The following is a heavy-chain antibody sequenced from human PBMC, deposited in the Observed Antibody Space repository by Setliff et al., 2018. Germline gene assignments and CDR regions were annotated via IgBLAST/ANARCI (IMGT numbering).Heavy chain of an antibody. CDR2: IYPADSDT. J-gene: IGHJ6*04. D-gene: IGHD2-8*01. CDR3: ARRGNGGTLDV. Sequence: PGESLKISCKGSGYTFTNYWIAWVRQMPGKGLEYMGIIYPADSDTTYSPSFQGQVTISADKSINTAYLQWSSLKASDTAIYYCARRGNGGTLDVWGKGTTVTVSS. CDR1: GYTFTNYW. V-gene: IGHV5-51*01.